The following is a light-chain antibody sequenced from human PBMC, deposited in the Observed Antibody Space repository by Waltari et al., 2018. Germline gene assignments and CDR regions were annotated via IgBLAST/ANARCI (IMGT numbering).Light chain of an antibody. CDR3: HVWHPHVDPGV. J-gene: IGLJ1*01. CDR2: YGR. Sequence: SYVVTQPPSVSVAPGETATITCRGDNIGTYSVHWYQQKAGQAPVLVIFYGRDRPSGIPDRFSGSNSGNTATLTISRVEAGDEARYYCHVWHPHVDPGVFGTGTEVTVL. CDR1: NIGTYS. V-gene: IGLV3-21*04.